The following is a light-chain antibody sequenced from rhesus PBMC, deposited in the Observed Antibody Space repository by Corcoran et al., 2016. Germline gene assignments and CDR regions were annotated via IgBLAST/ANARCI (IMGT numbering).Light chain of an antibody. CDR2: KAS. CDR3: QQYDSAPLT. V-gene: IGKV1-21*01. Sequence: DIQMTQSPSSLSASVGDRVTITCRASQGISSWLAWYQQKPGKAPKFLIYKASSLQSGVPSRFIGSGSGTDCTLTISGLQPEDCASYYCQQYDSAPLTFGGGTRVEIK. J-gene: IGKJ4*01. CDR1: QGISSW.